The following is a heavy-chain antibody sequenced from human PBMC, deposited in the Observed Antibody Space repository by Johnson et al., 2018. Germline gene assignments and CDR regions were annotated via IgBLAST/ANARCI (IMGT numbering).Heavy chain of an antibody. CDR1: GFTFSNYW. CDR3: VRVSGIAVADYFYYYMDV. CDR2: IKSDGSST. V-gene: IGHV3-74*01. J-gene: IGHJ6*03. D-gene: IGHD6-19*01. Sequence: VQLQESGGGLAQPGGSXRLSCAASGFTFSNYWMYGVRQVPGRGLVWVSRIKSDGSSTSYADSVRGRLPISRHNAKNTLYLQMKSLRAEDTAVYYCVRVSGIAVADYFYYYMDVWGKVTTVTVSS.